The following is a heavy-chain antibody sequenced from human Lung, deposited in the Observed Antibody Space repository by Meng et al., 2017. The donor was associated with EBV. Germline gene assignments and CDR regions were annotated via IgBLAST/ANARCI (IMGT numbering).Heavy chain of an antibody. CDR1: GGCLSMGNYY. CDR2: IHHRGSA. Sequence: GLRQRWGPGRLEPSRTTSFSWPVSGGCLSMGNYYWCRIRHPPGKGLEWIGYIHHRGSAYYNPSLKSRFSISVDTSKNQFSLNLNSMTAVDTAVYYFSSFDHIPRRNYFDYWGQGTLVTVSS. J-gene: IGHJ4*02. D-gene: IGHD2-21*01. V-gene: IGHV4-30-4*01. CDR3: SSFDHIPRRNYFDY.